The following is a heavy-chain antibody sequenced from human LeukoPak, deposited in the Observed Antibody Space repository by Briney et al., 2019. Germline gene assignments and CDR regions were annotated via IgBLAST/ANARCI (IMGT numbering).Heavy chain of an antibody. J-gene: IGHJ6*03. Sequence: SETLSLTCTVSGGSISSYYWSWIRQPPGKGLEWIGYIYYTGSTNYNPSLKSRVTMSVDTSKNQFSLKLNSVTAADTAVYNCARGSLGSSSSIRYFHYMDVWGKGTTVTVSS. CDR2: IYYTGST. D-gene: IGHD6-6*01. CDR1: GGSISSYY. CDR3: ARGSLGSSSSIRYFHYMDV. V-gene: IGHV4-59*01.